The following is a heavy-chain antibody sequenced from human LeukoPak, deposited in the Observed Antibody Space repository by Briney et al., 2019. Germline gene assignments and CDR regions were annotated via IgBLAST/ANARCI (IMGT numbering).Heavy chain of an antibody. D-gene: IGHD5-24*01. J-gene: IGHJ4*02. CDR3: ARLGVLEIGANY. Sequence: GGSLRLSCAASGFTFSSYWMSWVRQAPGKGLEWVAVIYYDGSAEYYADSVKGRFTISRDNSKNTLYLQMNSLRAEDTAVYYCARLGVLEIGANYWGQGTLVTVSS. CDR1: GFTFSSYW. V-gene: IGHV3-33*08. CDR2: IYYDGSAE.